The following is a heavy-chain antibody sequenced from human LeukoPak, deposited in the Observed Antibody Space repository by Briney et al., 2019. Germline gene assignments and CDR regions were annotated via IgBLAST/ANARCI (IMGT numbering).Heavy chain of an antibody. V-gene: IGHV3-53*01. CDR1: GFTVSINY. Sequence: HPGGSLRLSCAASGFTVSINYMSWVRQAPGKGLEWVSVIYSGGSTYYADSVKGRFTISRDNSKNTLYLQMNSLRAEDTAVYYCARVDCSSTSCYLGGYFDYWGQGTLVTVSS. CDR3: ARVDCSSTSCYLGGYFDY. CDR2: IYSGGST. D-gene: IGHD2-2*01. J-gene: IGHJ4*02.